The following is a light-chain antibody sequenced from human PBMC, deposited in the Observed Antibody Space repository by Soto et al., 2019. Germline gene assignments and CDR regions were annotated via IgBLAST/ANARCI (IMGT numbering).Light chain of an antibody. CDR1: QSLVHSDGNTY. J-gene: IGKJ2*01. Sequence: DVVMTQSPLSLPVTLGQPASISCRSSQSLVHSDGNTYLNWFQQRPGQSPRRLIYLVSTRDSGVLDRLSSSGSGTDFTLKISRVESGDVGVYYCLQGTHWPTVYTFGPGTRLEI. CDR3: LQGTHWPTVYT. V-gene: IGKV2-30*02. CDR2: LVS.